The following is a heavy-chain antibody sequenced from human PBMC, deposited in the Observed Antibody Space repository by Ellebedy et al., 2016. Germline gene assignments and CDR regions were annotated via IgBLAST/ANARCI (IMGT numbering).Heavy chain of an antibody. Sequence: GGSLRLSCAASGFTFSGSAMHWVRQASGKGLEWVGRIRSKANSYATAYAASVKGRFTISRDDSKNTAYLQMNSLKTEDTAVYYCAREGSSSPGGAFDIWGQGTMVTVSS. D-gene: IGHD6-13*01. CDR1: GFTFSGSA. CDR2: IRSKANSYAT. J-gene: IGHJ3*02. CDR3: AREGSSSPGGAFDI. V-gene: IGHV3-73*01.